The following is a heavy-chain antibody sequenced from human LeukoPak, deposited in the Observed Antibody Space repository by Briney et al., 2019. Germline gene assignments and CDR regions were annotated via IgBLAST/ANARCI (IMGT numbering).Heavy chain of an antibody. Sequence: SETLSLTCTVSGGSISSYYWSWIRQPPGKGLEWIGYIYYSGSTNYNPSLRSRVTISVDTSKNQFSLKLSSVTAADTAVYYCARSIAAAGFDYWGQGTLVTVSS. D-gene: IGHD6-13*01. V-gene: IGHV4-59*08. CDR2: IYYSGST. CDR1: GGSISSYY. J-gene: IGHJ4*02. CDR3: ARSIAAAGFDY.